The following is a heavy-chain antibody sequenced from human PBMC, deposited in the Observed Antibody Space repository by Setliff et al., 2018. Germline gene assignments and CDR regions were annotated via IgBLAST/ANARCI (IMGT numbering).Heavy chain of an antibody. CDR3: EGVTGFFYVDA. J-gene: IGHJ6*03. V-gene: IGHV4-61*09. CDR1: GGSVGSDFSY. Sequence: SETLSLTCTVSGGSVGSDFSYWTWIRQPAGKGLEWIGQIYTTWSTNYNPSLKSRVTISLDASKNEFSLRLTSVTAADTAVYYCEGVTGFFYVDAWGKGTTVTVSS. D-gene: IGHD3-3*01. CDR2: IYTTWST.